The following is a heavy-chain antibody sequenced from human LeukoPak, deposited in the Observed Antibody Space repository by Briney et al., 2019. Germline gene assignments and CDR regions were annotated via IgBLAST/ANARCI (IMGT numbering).Heavy chain of an antibody. J-gene: IGHJ4*02. D-gene: IGHD5-18*01. CDR2: IYYSGST. CDR3: ARGRGYSFNDY. V-gene: IGHV4-59*01. Sequence: SETLSLTCTVPGGSISSYYWSWIRQPPGKGLEWIGYIYYSGSTNYNPSLKGRVTISVDTSKNQFSLKLSSVTAADTAVYYCARGRGYSFNDYWGQGTLVTISS. CDR1: GGSISSYY.